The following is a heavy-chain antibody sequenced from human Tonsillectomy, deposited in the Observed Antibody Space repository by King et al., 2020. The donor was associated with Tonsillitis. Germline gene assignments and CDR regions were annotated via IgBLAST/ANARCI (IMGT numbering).Heavy chain of an antibody. V-gene: IGHV3-7*03. CDR3: ARTARVFDY. Sequence: VQLVESGGGLVQPGGSLRLSCAASGFSLSYYWMSWVRQAPGKGLEWVANIKQDGSEKYYVDSVKGRFTISRDNAKKSLYLQMNSRRAEDTAVYYCARTARVFDYWGQGTLVTVSS. CDR2: IKQDGSEK. J-gene: IGHJ4*01. CDR1: GFSLSYYW. D-gene: IGHD6-6*01.